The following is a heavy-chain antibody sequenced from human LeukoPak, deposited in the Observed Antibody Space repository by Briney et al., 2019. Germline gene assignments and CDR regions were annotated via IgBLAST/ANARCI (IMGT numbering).Heavy chain of an antibody. CDR3: ARIRPNDAFDI. J-gene: IGHJ3*02. CDR1: GGSISSYY. CDR2: IYYSGST. V-gene: IGHV4-59*01. D-gene: IGHD6-6*01. Sequence: SETLSLTCTVSGGSISSYYWNWIRQPPGKGLEWIGYIYYSGSTNYNPSLKSRVTISVDTSKNQFSLKLSSVTAADTAVYYCARIRPNDAFDIWGQGTMVTVSS.